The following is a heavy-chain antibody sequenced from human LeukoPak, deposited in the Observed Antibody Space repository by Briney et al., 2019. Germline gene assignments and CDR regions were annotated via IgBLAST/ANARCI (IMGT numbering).Heavy chain of an antibody. CDR2: INRDGSER. Sequence: GGSLRLSCAAPGFTFRNYWITWVRQAPGKGLEWVANINRDGSERYYVDSVKGRFTISRDDAKSSLYLQMNSLRAEDTAVYYCARRNAMDVWGQGTTVIVFS. CDR1: GFTFRNYW. J-gene: IGHJ6*02. V-gene: IGHV3-7*03. CDR3: ARRNAMDV.